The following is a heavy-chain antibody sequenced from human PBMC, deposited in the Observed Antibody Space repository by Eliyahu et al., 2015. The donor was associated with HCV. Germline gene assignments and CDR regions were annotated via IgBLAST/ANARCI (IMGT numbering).Heavy chain of an antibody. CDR2: INSTSSYI. Sequence: EVQLVESGGGLVKPGGSLRLSCAPSGFSFSGYSMNWVRQAPGKGLEWVSYINSTSSYIFYAESVKGRFTVSRDNANNSLYLQMNSLRAEDTSVYYCARDRGHSSSSSLDYWGQGILVTVSS. CDR1: GFSFSGYS. D-gene: IGHD6-6*01. V-gene: IGHV3-21*01. CDR3: ARDRGHSSSSSLDY. J-gene: IGHJ4*02.